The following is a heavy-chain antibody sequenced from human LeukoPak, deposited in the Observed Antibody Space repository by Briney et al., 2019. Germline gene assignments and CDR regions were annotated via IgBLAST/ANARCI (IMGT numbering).Heavy chain of an antibody. CDR2: IGGGGDYT. CDR1: GFTFSSYA. D-gene: IGHD3-9*01. J-gene: IGHJ3*02. CDR3: AKAYYDILTGYYFGAFDI. V-gene: IGHV3-23*01. Sequence: GGSLRLSCAASGFTFSSYAMNWVRQAPGKGLGWVSGIGGGGDYTYYADSVKGRFTISRDNSKNTLYLQVNSLRAEDTAVFYCAKAYYDILTGYYFGAFDIWGQGTMVTVSS.